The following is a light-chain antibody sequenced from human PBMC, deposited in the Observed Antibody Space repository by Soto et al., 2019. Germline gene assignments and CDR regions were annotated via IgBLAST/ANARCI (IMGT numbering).Light chain of an antibody. CDR3: SSYTSSSTLGV. J-gene: IGLJ1*01. CDR1: SSDAGGYNY. Sequence: QSVLTKPASVSGSPGQSITISCTGTSSDAGGYNYVSWYQQHPGKAPKLMIYDVSNRPSGVSNRFSGSKSGNTASLTISGLQAEDEADYYCSSYTSSSTLGVFGTGTKVTVL. CDR2: DVS. V-gene: IGLV2-14*01.